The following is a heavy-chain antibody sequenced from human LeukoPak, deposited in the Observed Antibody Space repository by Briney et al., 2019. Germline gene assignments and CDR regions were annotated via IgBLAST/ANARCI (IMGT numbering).Heavy chain of an antibody. J-gene: IGHJ6*03. CDR3: ASGVKRGYSGYDFYYYYMDV. V-gene: IGHV1-69*05. CDR2: TIPIFGTA. CDR1: GGTFSSYA. Sequence: SVKVSCKASGGTFSSYAISWVRQAPGQGLEWMGGTIPIFGTANYAQKFQGRVTITTDESTSTAYMELSSLRSEDTAVYYCASGVKRGYSGYDFYYYYMDVWGKGTTVTVSS. D-gene: IGHD5-12*01.